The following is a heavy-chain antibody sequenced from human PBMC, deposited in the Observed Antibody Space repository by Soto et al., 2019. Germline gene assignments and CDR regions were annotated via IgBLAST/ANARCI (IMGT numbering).Heavy chain of an antibody. D-gene: IGHD5-18*01. Sequence: GASLKVSCTASGYTFTSYYMHWVRQAPGQGFEWMGIINPSGGSTSYAQKFQGRVTMTRDTSTSTVYMELSSLISKNTPVYYSTLDPHVHTAMLSFYPWAGETLVTV. V-gene: IGHV1-46*01. CDR2: INPSGGST. CDR1: GYTFTSYY. CDR3: TLDPHVHTAMLSFYP. J-gene: IGHJ5*02.